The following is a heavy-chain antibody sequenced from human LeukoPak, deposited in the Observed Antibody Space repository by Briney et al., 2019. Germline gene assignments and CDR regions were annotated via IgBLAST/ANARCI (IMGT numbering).Heavy chain of an antibody. Sequence: SQTLSLTCAISGDSVSTNSAAWNWTRQSPSRGLEWLRRTNYRSSWYNDYAVSVKSRITINPDTSKNQFSLQLNSVTPEDTAVYYCVRSGSWGSWYFDLWGRGTLVTVSS. J-gene: IGHJ2*01. CDR1: GDSVSTNSAA. CDR2: TNYRSSWYN. D-gene: IGHD1-26*01. CDR3: VRSGSWGSWYFDL. V-gene: IGHV6-1*01.